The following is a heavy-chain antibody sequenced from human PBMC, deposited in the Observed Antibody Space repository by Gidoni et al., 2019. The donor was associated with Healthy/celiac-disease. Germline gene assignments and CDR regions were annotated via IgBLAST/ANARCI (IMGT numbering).Heavy chain of an antibody. CDR3: ARDPSKNYYYYGMDV. D-gene: IGHD4-4*01. V-gene: IGHV1-3*05. CDR2: INAGNGNT. Sequence: QVQLVQSGAEEKKPGASVKVSCKASGYTFTSYAMHWVRQAPGQRLEWMGWINAGNGNTKYSQKFQGRVTITRDTSASTAYMELSSLRSEDTAVYYCARDPSKNYYYYGMDVWGQGTTVTVS. J-gene: IGHJ6*02. CDR1: GYTFTSYA.